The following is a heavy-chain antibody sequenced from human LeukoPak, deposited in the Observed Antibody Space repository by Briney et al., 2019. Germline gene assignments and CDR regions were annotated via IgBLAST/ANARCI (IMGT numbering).Heavy chain of an antibody. J-gene: IGHJ4*02. CDR3: ARHSSSWYVYYFDY. D-gene: IGHD6-13*01. Sequence: PSETLSLTCTVSGGSISSSSYYWGWIRQPPGKGLEWIGSIYYSGSTYYNPSLKSRVTISVDSSKNQLSLKLRSVTAADTAVYYCARHSSSWYVYYFDYWGQGTLVTVSS. CDR1: GGSISSSSYY. CDR2: IYYSGST. V-gene: IGHV4-39*01.